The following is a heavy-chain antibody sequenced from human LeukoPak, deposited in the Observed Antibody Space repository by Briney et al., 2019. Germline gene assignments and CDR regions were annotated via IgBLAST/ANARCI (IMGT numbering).Heavy chain of an antibody. CDR1: GFTFSSYA. D-gene: IGHD2-2*01. CDR2: ISGSGDST. CDR3: ARDYCSSTSCLFDY. J-gene: IGHJ4*02. Sequence: GGSLRLSCAASGFTFSSYAMSWVRQAPGKGLEWVSAISGSGDSTYYGDPVKGRFTISRDNSKNTLYLQMNSLRAEDTAVYYCARDYCSSTSCLFDYWGQGTLVTVSS. V-gene: IGHV3-23*01.